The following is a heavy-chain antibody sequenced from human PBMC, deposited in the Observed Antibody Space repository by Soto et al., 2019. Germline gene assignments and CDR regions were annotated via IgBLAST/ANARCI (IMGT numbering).Heavy chain of an antibody. D-gene: IGHD1-26*01. CDR2: IWYDGSNK. Sequence: QVQLVESRGGVVQPGRSLRLSCAASGFTFSSYGMHWVRQAPGKGLEWVAVIWYDGSNKYYADSVKGRFTISRDNSKNTLYLQMNSLRAEDTAVYYCARVRMGATLVGMDVWGQGTTVTVSS. J-gene: IGHJ6*02. CDR1: GFTFSSYG. V-gene: IGHV3-33*01. CDR3: ARVRMGATLVGMDV.